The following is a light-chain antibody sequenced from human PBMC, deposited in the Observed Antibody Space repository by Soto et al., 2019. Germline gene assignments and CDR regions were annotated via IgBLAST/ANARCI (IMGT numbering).Light chain of an antibody. CDR3: QHYYNGPRT. J-gene: IGKJ1*01. CDR1: QSVSSK. Sequence: EIVMTQSPATLSVSPGGRATLTFGASQSVSSKLAWYQHKPGQPPRLLIYGASTRATGSPGRFSGSGAGTEFTLTSSSLQSEDFAVYYCQHYYNGPRTFGQGTKVEIK. V-gene: IGKV3-15*01. CDR2: GAS.